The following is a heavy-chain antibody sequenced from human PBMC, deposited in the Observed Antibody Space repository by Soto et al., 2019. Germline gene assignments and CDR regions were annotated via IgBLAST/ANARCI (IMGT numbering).Heavy chain of an antibody. CDR3: ARDHGFVTSNIVVVVAATLDY. Sequence: QVQLVESGGGVDQPASSLRLSCAASGFTFSSYAMHWVRQAPGKGLEWVAVISYDGSNKYYADSVKGRFTISRDNSKNTLYLQMNSLRAEDTAVYYCARDHGFVTSNIVVVVAATLDYWGQGTLVTVSS. CDR2: ISYDGSNK. J-gene: IGHJ4*02. D-gene: IGHD2-15*01. V-gene: IGHV3-30-3*01. CDR1: GFTFSSYA.